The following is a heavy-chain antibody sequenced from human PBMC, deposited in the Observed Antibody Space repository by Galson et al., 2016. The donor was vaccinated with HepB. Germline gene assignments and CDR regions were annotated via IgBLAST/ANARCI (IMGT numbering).Heavy chain of an antibody. V-gene: IGHV1-3*01. CDR2: INAGNGDT. CDR3: ASGNCGGDCYLDY. Sequence: SVKVSCKASGYTHNYVMHWVRQAPGQRLAWMGWINAGNGDTGYSQRFQGRVTIARDTSANTAYMELSSLKSEDTAVYYCASGNCGGDCYLDYWGQGTLVTVSS. J-gene: IGHJ4*02. CDR1: GYTHNYV. D-gene: IGHD2-21*02.